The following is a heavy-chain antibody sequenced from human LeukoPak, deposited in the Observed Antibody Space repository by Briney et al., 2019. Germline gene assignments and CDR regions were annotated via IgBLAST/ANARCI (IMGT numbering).Heavy chain of an antibody. CDR1: GGSFSDYY. Sequence: SEALSLTCAVYGGSFSDYYWSWIRQSPLKGLEWIGEINHSGNTNYNPPLKSRVTISVDTSKNQFALKLSSVTAADTAVYYCATNRSWSGYSSWGQGTLVTVSS. CDR3: ATNRSWSGYSS. J-gene: IGHJ4*02. D-gene: IGHD3-3*01. V-gene: IGHV4-34*01. CDR2: INHSGNT.